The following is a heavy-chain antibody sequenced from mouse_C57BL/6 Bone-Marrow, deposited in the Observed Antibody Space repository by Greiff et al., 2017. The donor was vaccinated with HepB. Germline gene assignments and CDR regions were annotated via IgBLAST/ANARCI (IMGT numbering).Heavy chain of an antibody. J-gene: IGHJ4*01. CDR3: ARPFYDYDGFYAMDY. V-gene: IGHV1-61*01. CDR1: GYTFTSYW. Sequence: VQLQQPGAELVRPGSSVKLSCKASGYTFTSYWMDWVKQRPGQGLEWIGNIYPSDSETHYNQKFKDKATLTVDKSSSTAYMQLSSLTSEDSAVYYCARPFYDYDGFYAMDYWGQGTSVTVSS. CDR2: IYPSDSET. D-gene: IGHD2-4*01.